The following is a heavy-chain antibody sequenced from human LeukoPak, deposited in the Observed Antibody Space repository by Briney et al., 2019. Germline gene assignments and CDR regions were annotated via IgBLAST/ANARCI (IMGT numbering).Heavy chain of an antibody. J-gene: IGHJ3*01. CDR3: AREEHRLAAAGTSAFDL. V-gene: IGHV3-74*01. Sequence: GGSLRLSCAASGFTFNEYWMHWVRQAPGKGLAWVSHINRDGGLTNYTDSVKGRFTISSDNARNTLYLQMNSLRADDTAIYFCAREEHRLAAAGTSAFDLGGQGTLVTVSP. D-gene: IGHD6-13*01. CDR1: GFTFNEYW. CDR2: INRDGGLT.